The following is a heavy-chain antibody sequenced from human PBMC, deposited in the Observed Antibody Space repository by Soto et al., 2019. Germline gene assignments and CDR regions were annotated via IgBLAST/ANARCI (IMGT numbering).Heavy chain of an antibody. CDR3: ARNGDCTRPGCIVGWFDP. V-gene: IGHV4-31*03. Sequence: SETLSLTCTVSGGSINSGGYYWSWIRQHPGKGLEWIGYIYYNGNTYYNPSLQSRLTISRDTPKNQFSLKLNSVTAADTAVYYCARNGDCTRPGCIVGWFDPWGPGTLVTVSS. J-gene: IGHJ5*02. CDR2: IYYNGNT. CDR1: GGSINSGGYY. D-gene: IGHD2-8*01.